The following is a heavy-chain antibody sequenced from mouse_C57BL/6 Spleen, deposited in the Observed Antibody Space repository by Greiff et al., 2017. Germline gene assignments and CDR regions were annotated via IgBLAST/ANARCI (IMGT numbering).Heavy chain of an antibody. D-gene: IGHD1-1*02. CDR2: IDPENGDT. J-gene: IGHJ2*01. CDR3: TGGGNYVDY. CDR1: GFNIKDDY. V-gene: IGHV14-4*01. Sequence: EVQLQQSGGELVRPGASVKLSCTASGFNIKDDYMHWVKQRPEQGLEWIGWIDPENGDTEYASKFQGKATITADTSSNTAYLQLSSLTSEDTAVXYCTGGGNYVDYWGQGTTLTVSS.